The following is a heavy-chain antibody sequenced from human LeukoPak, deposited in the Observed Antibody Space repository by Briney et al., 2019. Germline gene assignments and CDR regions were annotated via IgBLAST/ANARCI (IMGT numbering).Heavy chain of an antibody. D-gene: IGHD3-3*01. Sequence: ASVKVSCKASGYTFTGYYMHWVRQAPGQGLEWMGWINPNSGGTNYAQKFQGRVTMTRDTSISTAYMELSRLRSDDTAVYYCASVLEGAGAFDIWGQETMVTVSS. CDR1: GYTFTGYY. V-gene: IGHV1-2*02. CDR3: ASVLEGAGAFDI. CDR2: INPNSGGT. J-gene: IGHJ3*02.